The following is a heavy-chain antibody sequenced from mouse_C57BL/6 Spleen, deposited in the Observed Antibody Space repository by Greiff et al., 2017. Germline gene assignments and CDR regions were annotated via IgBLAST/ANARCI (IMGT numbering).Heavy chain of an antibody. CDR3: AREGLGNGDY. J-gene: IGHJ2*01. Sequence: QVHVKQPGAELVKPGASVKMSCKASGYTFTSYWITWVKQRPGQGLEWIGDIYPGSGSTNYNEKFKSKATLTVDTSSSTAYMQLSSLTSEDSAVYYCAREGLGNGDYWGQGTTLTVSS. CDR1: GYTFTSYW. D-gene: IGHD2-1*01. CDR2: IYPGSGST. V-gene: IGHV1-55*01.